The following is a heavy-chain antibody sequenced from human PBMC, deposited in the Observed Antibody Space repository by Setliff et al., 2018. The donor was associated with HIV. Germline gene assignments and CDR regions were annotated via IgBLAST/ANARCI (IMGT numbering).Heavy chain of an antibody. Sequence: SETLSLTCAVSGASISSSYWWNWVRQPPGKGLEWIGEISHSGTNNYNPSLKSRVSIPVDKSKNQFLLKLNSVTAADTAVYYCARGYDFWSGKAPHWFDPWGQGTLVTVSS. CDR2: ISHSGTN. CDR1: GASISSSYW. D-gene: IGHD3-3*01. J-gene: IGHJ5*02. V-gene: IGHV4-4*02. CDR3: ARGYDFWSGKAPHWFDP.